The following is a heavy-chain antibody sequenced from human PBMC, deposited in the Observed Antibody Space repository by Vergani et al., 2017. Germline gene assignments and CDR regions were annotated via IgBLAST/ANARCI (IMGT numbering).Heavy chain of an antibody. CDR3: AEGLDSNYDFWSGYYRWDAFDI. CDR2: ISGSGGST. CDR1: GFTFSSYA. Sequence: EVQLLESGGGLVQPGGSLRLSCAASGFTFSSYAMSWVRQAPGKGLEWVSAISGSGGSTYYADSVKGRFTISRDNSKNTLYLQMNSLRAEDTAVYYCAEGLDSNYDFWSGYYRWDAFDIWGQGTMVTVSS. V-gene: IGHV3-23*01. D-gene: IGHD3-3*01. J-gene: IGHJ3*02.